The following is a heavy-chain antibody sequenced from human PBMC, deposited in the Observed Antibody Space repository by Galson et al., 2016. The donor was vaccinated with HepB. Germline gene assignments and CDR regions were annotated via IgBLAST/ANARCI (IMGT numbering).Heavy chain of an antibody. V-gene: IGHV3-23*01. J-gene: IGHJ3*01. CDR2: IIASGAST. CDR3: AREFKTGGL. CDR1: GFTLNSYA. D-gene: IGHD1-14*01. Sequence: SLRLSCAASGFTLNSYAVNWVRQAPGRGLEWVSSIIASGASTYYADSVKGRFTVSRDNSQNTVFLRMNSLRVDDTAIYYCAREFKTGGLWGQGTVVTVSS.